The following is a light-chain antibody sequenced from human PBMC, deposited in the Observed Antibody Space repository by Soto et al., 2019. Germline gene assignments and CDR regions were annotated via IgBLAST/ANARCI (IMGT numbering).Light chain of an antibody. CDR1: QSVRSY. CDR3: QQRSNWPRFT. J-gene: IGKJ3*01. Sequence: DIELTQSPATLSLSPGERATLSCRASQSVRSYLAWYQQKPGQAPRLLIYDASNRATGIPARFSGSGSGTDVSLTIISLEPEDFSVYYCQQRSNWPRFTFGPGTKVDIK. V-gene: IGKV3-11*01. CDR2: DAS.